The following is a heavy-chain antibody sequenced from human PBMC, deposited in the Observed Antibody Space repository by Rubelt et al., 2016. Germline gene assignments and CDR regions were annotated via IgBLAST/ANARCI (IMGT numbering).Heavy chain of an antibody. CDR1: GFTFSGNW. Sequence: EVQLVESGGGLVQPGGSLRLSCVASGFTFSGNWMHWVRQAPGNGLVWVSRINTDGTTIAYADAVKGRFTISRDNAKNTLYLQMNSLRGEDTAEYYCARGPGFTVVTAFDIWGQGTMVTVSS. D-gene: IGHD2-21*02. CDR2: INTDGTTI. CDR3: ARGPGFTVVTAFDI. J-gene: IGHJ3*02. V-gene: IGHV3-74*01.